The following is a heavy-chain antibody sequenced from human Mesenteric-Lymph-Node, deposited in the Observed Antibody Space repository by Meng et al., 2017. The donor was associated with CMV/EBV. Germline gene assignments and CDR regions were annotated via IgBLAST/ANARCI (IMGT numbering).Heavy chain of an antibody. CDR1: GFTFSSYW. CDR2: INSDGSST. Sequence: GGPLRLSCAASGFTFSSYWMHWVRQAPGKGLVWVSRINSDGSSTSYGDSVKGRFTISRDNAKNTLYLQMNSLRAEDTAVYYCARDDYYGSGRGMDVWGQGTTVTVSS. J-gene: IGHJ6*02. CDR3: ARDDYYGSGRGMDV. V-gene: IGHV3-74*01. D-gene: IGHD3-10*01.